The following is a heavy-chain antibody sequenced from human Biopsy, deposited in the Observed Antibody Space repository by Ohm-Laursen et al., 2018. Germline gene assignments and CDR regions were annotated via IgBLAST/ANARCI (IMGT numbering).Heavy chain of an antibody. J-gene: IGHJ5*02. CDR3: ARHPTGFWFDP. CDR1: GGSFSGYY. V-gene: IGHV4-34*01. CDR2: INHSGNT. Sequence: GTLSLTCAVSGGSFSGYYWTWIRQAPGKGLEWIAEINHSGNTNYNPSLKSRVSISVDTSKNQFSLNLNSVTAADTAVYYCARHPTGFWFDPWGQGTLVIVSS.